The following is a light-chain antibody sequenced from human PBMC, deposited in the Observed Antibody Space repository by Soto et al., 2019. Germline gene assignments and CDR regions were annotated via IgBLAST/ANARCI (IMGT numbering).Light chain of an antibody. CDR2: GAS. V-gene: IGKV3-20*01. J-gene: IGKJ1*01. CDR3: QEYGSAPGT. CDR1: QSVSSSY. Sequence: EIVLTQSPGTLSLSPGERATLSCRASQSVSSSYLAWYQQKPGQAPRPLIYGASSRAIGIPDRFSGSGSGTDFTLTISRLEPEDFAAYYCQEYGSAPGTFGQGTKLEIK.